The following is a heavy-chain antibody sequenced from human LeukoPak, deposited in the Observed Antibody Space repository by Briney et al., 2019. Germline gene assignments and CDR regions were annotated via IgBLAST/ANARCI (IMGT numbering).Heavy chain of an antibody. CDR2: ISGSGGST. CDR1: GFTFSSYA. CDR3: AKRPVGSHLGHDAFDI. D-gene: IGHD2-15*01. J-gene: IGHJ3*02. V-gene: IGHV3-23*01. Sequence: GGSLRLSCAASGFTFSSYAMSWVRQAPGKGLEWVSAISGSGGSTYYADSVKGRFTISRDNSKNTLYLQMNSLRAEDTAVYYCAKRPVGSHLGHDAFDIWGQGTMVTVSS.